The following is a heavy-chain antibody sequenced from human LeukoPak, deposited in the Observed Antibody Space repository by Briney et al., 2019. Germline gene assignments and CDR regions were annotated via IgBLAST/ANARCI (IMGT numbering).Heavy chain of an antibody. CDR2: INPNSGGT. Sequence: ASVKVSCKASGYTFTGYYMHWVRQAPGQGLEWMGWINPNSGGTNYAQKFQGRVTMTRDTSISTAYMELSRLRSDDMAVYYCARARVEADYHTDCNFDYWGQGTLVTVSS. CDR3: ARARVEADYHTDCNFDY. CDR1: GYTFTGYY. J-gene: IGHJ4*02. V-gene: IGHV1-2*02. D-gene: IGHD2-21*02.